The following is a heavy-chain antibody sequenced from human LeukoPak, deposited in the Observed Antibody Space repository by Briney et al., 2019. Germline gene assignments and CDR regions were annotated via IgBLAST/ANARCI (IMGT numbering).Heavy chain of an antibody. CDR3: AKVVSGSYSGAFDY. Sequence: GGSLRLSCAASGFTFSSYGMHWVRQAPGKGLECVAVIWYDGSNKYYADSVKGRFTISRDNSKNTLYLQMNSLRAEDTAVYYCAKVVSGSYSGAFDYWGQGTLVTVSS. CDR2: IWYDGSNK. CDR1: GFTFSSYG. V-gene: IGHV3-33*06. J-gene: IGHJ4*02. D-gene: IGHD1-26*01.